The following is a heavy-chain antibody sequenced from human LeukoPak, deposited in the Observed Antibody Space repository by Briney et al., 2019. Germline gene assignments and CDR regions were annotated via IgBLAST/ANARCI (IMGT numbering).Heavy chain of an antibody. Sequence: GGSLRLSCVVSGLTFSSYSMTWVRQAPGKGLEWVSGISASGGETWYPDSVKGRFTISRDNSKNTLFLQMNSLRVKDTATYYCAKDAAGPEYWGQGTLVTVSS. CDR1: GLTFSSYS. D-gene: IGHD6-13*01. V-gene: IGHV3-23*01. J-gene: IGHJ4*02. CDR2: ISASGGET. CDR3: AKDAAGPEY.